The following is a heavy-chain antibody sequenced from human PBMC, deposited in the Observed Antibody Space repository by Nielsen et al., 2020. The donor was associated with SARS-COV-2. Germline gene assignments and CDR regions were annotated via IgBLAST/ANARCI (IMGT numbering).Heavy chain of an antibody. CDR2: ISGSGGST. CDR3: ARGRSGTYYYGMDV. V-gene: IGHV3-23*01. J-gene: IGHJ6*02. CDR1: GFTFSIYA. Sequence: GGSLRLSCAASGFTFSIYAMIWVRQAPGKGLEWVSGISGSGGSTYYADSVKGRFTISRDNSKNTLYLQMNSLRAEDTAVYYCARGRSGTYYYGMDVWGQGTTVTVSS. D-gene: IGHD1-26*01.